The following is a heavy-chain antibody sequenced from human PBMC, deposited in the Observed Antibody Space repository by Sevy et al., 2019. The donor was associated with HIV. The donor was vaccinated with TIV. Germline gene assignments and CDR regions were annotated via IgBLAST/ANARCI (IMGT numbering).Heavy chain of an antibody. CDR3: TSRMEDYSSVRSFDY. Sequence: GSLRLSCAASGFTFSGSAMHWVRQASGKGLEWVGRIRSKANSYATAYAASVKGRFTISRDDSKNTAYLQMNSLKTEDTAVYYCTSRMEDYSSVRSFDYWGQGTLVTVSS. V-gene: IGHV3-73*01. D-gene: IGHD3-10*01. J-gene: IGHJ4*02. CDR2: IRSKANSYAT. CDR1: GFTFSGSA.